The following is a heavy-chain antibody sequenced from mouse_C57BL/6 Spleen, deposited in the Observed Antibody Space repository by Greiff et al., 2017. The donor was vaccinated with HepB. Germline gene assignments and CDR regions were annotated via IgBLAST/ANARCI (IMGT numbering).Heavy chain of an antibody. Sequence: EVKLVESGAELVRPGASVKLSCTASGFNIKDYYMHWVKQRPEQGLEWIGRIDPEDGDTEYAPKFQGKATMTADTSSNTAYLQLSSLTSEDTAVYYCTTSYGSSYDWFAYWGQGTLVTVSA. V-gene: IGHV14-1*01. J-gene: IGHJ3*01. CDR1: GFNIKDYY. D-gene: IGHD1-1*01. CDR3: TTSYGSSYDWFAY. CDR2: IDPEDGDT.